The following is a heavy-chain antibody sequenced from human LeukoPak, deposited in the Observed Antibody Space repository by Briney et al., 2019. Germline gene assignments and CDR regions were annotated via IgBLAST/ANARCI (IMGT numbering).Heavy chain of an antibody. CDR1: GGSISSDY. CDR2: IYHSGTT. V-gene: IGHV4-59*01. CDR3: ARGGYDSNFYFYGMDV. J-gene: IGHJ6*02. Sequence: SETLSLTCTVSGGSISSDYWSWIRQAPGKGLEWIGFIYHSGTTNYNPSLKSRVTISIDMSENQYSLKMTSVTAADTAMYYCARGGYDSNFYFYGMDVWGQGTTVTVSS. D-gene: IGHD5-12*01.